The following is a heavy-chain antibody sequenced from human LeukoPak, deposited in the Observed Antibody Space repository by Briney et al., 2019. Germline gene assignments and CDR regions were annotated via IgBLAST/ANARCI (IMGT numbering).Heavy chain of an antibody. Sequence: SETLSLTCTVSGGSISSYYWSWIRQPAGKGLEWIGRIYTSGSTNYNPSLKSRVTMSVDTSKNQFSLKLSSVTAADTAVYYCARSIRLGELSLKSTRWYFDLWGRGTLVTVSS. J-gene: IGHJ2*01. D-gene: IGHD3-16*02. V-gene: IGHV4-4*07. CDR1: GGSISSYY. CDR2: IYTSGST. CDR3: ARSIRLGELSLKSTRWYFDL.